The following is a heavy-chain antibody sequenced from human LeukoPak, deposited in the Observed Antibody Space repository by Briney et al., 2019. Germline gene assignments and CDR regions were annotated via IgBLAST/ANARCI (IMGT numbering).Heavy chain of an antibody. V-gene: IGHV3-20*04. J-gene: IGHJ4*02. D-gene: IGHD3-3*01. CDR1: GFTFDDYG. CDR3: ARADYDFWSYYFDY. Sequence: PGGSLRLSCAASGFTFDDYGMSWVRQAPGKGLEWVSGINWNGGSTGYADSVKGRFTISRNNAKNSLYLQMNSLRAEDTAVYYCARADYDFWSYYFDYWGQGTLVTVSS. CDR2: INWNGGST.